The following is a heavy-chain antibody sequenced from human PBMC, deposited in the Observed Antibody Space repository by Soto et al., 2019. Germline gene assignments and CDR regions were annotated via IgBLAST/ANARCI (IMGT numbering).Heavy chain of an antibody. CDR3: ARGRPRSGPPFYYYGLDV. CDR1: GGTFSTYV. Sequence: QVQLVQSGAEVKKPGSSVKVSCKASGGTFSTYVISWERQAPGQGLEWMGRVIPMSGSSNYAQKFQGRVTITADKDTSIAYMEVRSLRSEDTAVYYCARGRPRSGPPFYYYGLDVWGQGTTVIVSS. CDR2: VIPMSGSS. V-gene: IGHV1-69*06. J-gene: IGHJ6*02. D-gene: IGHD1-26*01.